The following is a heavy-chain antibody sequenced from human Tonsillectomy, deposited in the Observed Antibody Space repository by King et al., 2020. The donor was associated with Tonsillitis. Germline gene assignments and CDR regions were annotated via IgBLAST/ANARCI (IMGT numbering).Heavy chain of an antibody. Sequence: VQLQQWGAGLLKPSETLSLTCAVYGGSFSGYYWSWIRQPPGKGLEWIGEINHSGSTNYNPSLKSRVTISVDTSKNQFSLKLSSVTAADTAVYYCASGPKRASGGRTGWFDPWGQGTLVTVSS. D-gene: IGHD1-14*01. CDR2: INHSGST. CDR3: ASGPKRASGGRTGWFDP. V-gene: IGHV4-34*01. CDR1: GGSFSGYY. J-gene: IGHJ5*02.